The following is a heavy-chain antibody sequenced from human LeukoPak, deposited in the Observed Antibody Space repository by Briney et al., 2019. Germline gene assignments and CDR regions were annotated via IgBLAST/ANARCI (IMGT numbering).Heavy chain of an antibody. Sequence: ASVKVSCKASGYTLTSYGISWVRQAPGQGLEWMGWISAYNGNTNYAQKLQGRVTMTTDTSTSTAYMELRSLRSDDTAVYYCAYALNWNYYFDYWGQGTLVTVSS. CDR2: ISAYNGNT. CDR1: GYTLTSYG. V-gene: IGHV1-18*01. D-gene: IGHD1-7*01. CDR3: AYALNWNYYFDY. J-gene: IGHJ4*02.